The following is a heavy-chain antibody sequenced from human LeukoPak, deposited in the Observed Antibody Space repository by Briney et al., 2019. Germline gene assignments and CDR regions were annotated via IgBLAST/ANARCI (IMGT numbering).Heavy chain of an antibody. Sequence: ASXKVSCKASGYTFTSYGISWVRQAPGQGLEWMGWISAYNGNTNYAQKLQGRVTMTTDTSTSTAYMELRSLRSDDTAVYYCARDRRAAAGTGEAFDYWGQGTLVTVSS. CDR2: ISAYNGNT. D-gene: IGHD6-13*01. V-gene: IGHV1-18*01. CDR1: GYTFTSYG. CDR3: ARDRRAAAGTGEAFDY. J-gene: IGHJ4*02.